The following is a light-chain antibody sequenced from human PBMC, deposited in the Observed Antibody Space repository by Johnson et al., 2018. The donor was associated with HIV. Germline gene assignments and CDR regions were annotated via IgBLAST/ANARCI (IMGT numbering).Light chain of an antibody. J-gene: IGLJ1*01. CDR3: GTWDGTLSGV. CDR2: DNN. CDR1: SSNIGNNY. V-gene: IGLV1-51*01. Sequence: QLVLTQPPSVSAAPGQKVTISCSGSSSNIGNNYVSWYQQLPGTAPKLLIYDNNKRPSGIPDRFSGSKSGTSATLGITGLQAGDEADYYCGTWDGTLSGVFGTGTKVTVL.